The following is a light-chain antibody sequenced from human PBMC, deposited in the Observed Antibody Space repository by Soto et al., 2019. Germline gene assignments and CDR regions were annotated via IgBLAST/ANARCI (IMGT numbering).Light chain of an antibody. CDR2: DVS. CDR1: SSDVGGYSY. V-gene: IGLV2-11*01. J-gene: IGLJ1*01. Sequence: QSVLTQPRSVSGSPGQSVTISCTGTSSDVGGYSYVSWYQQHPGKAPKAMIYDVSERPSGVPDRFSGSKSGNTASLTISGLQAEDEAQYYCCSYAGSYTFVFGSGTKVTVL. CDR3: CSYAGSYTFV.